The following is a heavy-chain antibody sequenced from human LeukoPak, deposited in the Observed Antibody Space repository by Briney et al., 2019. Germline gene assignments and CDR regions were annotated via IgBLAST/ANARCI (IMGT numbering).Heavy chain of an antibody. D-gene: IGHD6-6*01. J-gene: IGHJ4*02. CDR2: ISSRSSYI. CDR1: GFTFSSYP. CDR3: AREIRSSSVFDY. Sequence: GGSLRLSCAASGFTFSSYPMHWVRQAPGKGLEWVSSISSRSSYIYYADSVKGRSTISRDNAKNSLYLQMNNLRAEDTAVYYCAREIRSSSVFDYWGQGTLVTVSS. V-gene: IGHV3-21*01.